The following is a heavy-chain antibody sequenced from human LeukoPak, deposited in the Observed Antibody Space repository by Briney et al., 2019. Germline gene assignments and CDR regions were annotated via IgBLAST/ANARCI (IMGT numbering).Heavy chain of an antibody. Sequence: GGSLRLSCAASGFAFSTYAMTWVRQAPEKGLQWVSTISTSGRATYYADSVEGRFTISRDNSKNTLYLQMDSLRADDTAVYYCAKARGSSVYEQFDYWGQGTQVTVSP. J-gene: IGHJ4*02. CDR1: GFAFSTYA. V-gene: IGHV3-23*01. D-gene: IGHD5/OR15-5a*01. CDR3: AKARGSSVYEQFDY. CDR2: ISTSGRAT.